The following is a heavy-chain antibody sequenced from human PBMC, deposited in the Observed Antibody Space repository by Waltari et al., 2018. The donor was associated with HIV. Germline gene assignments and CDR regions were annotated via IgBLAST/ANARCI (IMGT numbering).Heavy chain of an antibody. J-gene: IGHJ4*02. V-gene: IGHV3-30*01. CDR1: GFTFSSYS. D-gene: IGHD5-12*01. Sequence: QVQLVESGGGVVQPGRSLSLSCAASGFTFSSYSMHWVRPAPGKGLEWVAVISYDGSNKYYADSVKGRFTISRDNSKNTLYLQMNSLRAEDTAVYYCARGPMDGYNTPSYFDYWGQGTLVTVSS. CDR3: ARGPMDGYNTPSYFDY. CDR2: ISYDGSNK.